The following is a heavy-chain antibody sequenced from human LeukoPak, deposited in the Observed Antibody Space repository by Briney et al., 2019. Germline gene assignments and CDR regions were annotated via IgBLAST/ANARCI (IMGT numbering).Heavy chain of an antibody. Sequence: ASVKVSCKASGYTFTVYYMHWVRQAPGQGLEWMGWINPNSGGTNYAQKFQGRVTMTRDTSISTAYMELSRLRSDDTAVYYCAVVVPAAFDAFDIWGQGTMVTVSS. J-gene: IGHJ3*02. CDR1: GYTFTVYY. CDR2: INPNSGGT. D-gene: IGHD2-2*01. V-gene: IGHV1-2*02. CDR3: AVVVPAAFDAFDI.